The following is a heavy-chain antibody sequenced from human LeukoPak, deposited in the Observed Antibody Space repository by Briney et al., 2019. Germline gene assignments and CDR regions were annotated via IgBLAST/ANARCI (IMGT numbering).Heavy chain of an antibody. V-gene: IGHV4-34*01. CDR1: GGSFSGYY. Sequence: SETLSLTCAVYGGSFSGYYWSWIRQPPGKGLEWIGEINHSGSTNYNPSLKSRVTISVDTSKNQFSLKLSSVTAADTAVYYCARGLQDYDFWSGYYFLDYWGQGTLVAVSS. D-gene: IGHD3-3*01. CDR3: ARGLQDYDFWSGYYFLDY. J-gene: IGHJ4*02. CDR2: INHSGST.